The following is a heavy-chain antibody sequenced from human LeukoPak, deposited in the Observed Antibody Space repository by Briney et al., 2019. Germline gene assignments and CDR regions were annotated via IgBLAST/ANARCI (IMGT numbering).Heavy chain of an antibody. CDR2: IYSGGST. J-gene: IGHJ4*02. CDR1: GFTVSSNY. Sequence: PGGSLRLSCAASGFTVSSNYMSWVRQAPGKGLEWVSVIYSGGSTYYADSVKGRFTISRDNSKNTLYLQMNSLRAEDTAVYYCAKDQGWTDGSGDYWGRGTLVTVSS. V-gene: IGHV3-53*01. D-gene: IGHD3-10*01. CDR3: AKDQGWTDGSGDY.